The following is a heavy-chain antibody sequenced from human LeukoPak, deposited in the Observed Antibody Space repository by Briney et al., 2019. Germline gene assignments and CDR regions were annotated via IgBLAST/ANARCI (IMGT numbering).Heavy chain of an antibody. J-gene: IGHJ4*02. V-gene: IGHV4-59*01. CDR3: ARVGRQFLPGSGGVYFDY. D-gene: IGHD3-10*01. CDR2: IYYSGST. CDR1: GGSISSYY. Sequence: SETLSLTCTVSGGSISSYYWSWIRQPPGKGLEWIGYIYYSGSTNYNPSLKSRVTISIDTSKNQFSLNLSSVTAADTAVYYCARVGRQFLPGSGGVYFDYWGQGTLVTVSS.